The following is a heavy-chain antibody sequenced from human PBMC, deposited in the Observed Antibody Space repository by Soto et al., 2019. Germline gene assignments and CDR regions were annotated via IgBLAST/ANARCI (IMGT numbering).Heavy chain of an antibody. CDR1: DGSFSGYY. CDR2: INHSGST. V-gene: IGHV4-34*01. J-gene: IGHJ6*02. Sequence: SETLSLTCAVYDGSFSGYYWSWIRQPPGKGLEWIGEINHSGSTNYNPSLKSRVTISVDTSKKQFSLKLSSVTAADTAVYYCARQAGRDSRSILVKYYHYGMDVWGQGTTVTVYS. D-gene: IGHD6-13*01. CDR3: ARQAGRDSRSILVKYYHYGMDV.